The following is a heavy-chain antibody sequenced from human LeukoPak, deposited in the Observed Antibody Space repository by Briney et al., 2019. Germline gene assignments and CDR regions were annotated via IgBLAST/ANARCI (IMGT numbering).Heavy chain of an antibody. D-gene: IGHD3-22*01. V-gene: IGHV4-4*07. CDR3: ASTYYYDSSGYYYVSYFDY. J-gene: IGHJ4*02. CDR1: GGSISSYY. CDR2: IYTSGST. Sequence: SETLPLTCTVSGGSISSYYWSWIRQPAGKGLEWIGRIYTSGSTNYNPSLKSRVTMSVDTSKNQFSLKLSSVTAADTAVYYCASTYYYDSSGYYYVSYFDYWGQGTLVTVSS.